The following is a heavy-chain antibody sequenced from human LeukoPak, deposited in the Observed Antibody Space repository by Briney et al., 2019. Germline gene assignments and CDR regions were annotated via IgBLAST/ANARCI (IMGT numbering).Heavy chain of an antibody. CDR1: GFMFSNYG. Sequence: GGSLRPSCEASGFMFSNYGMHWVRQAPGKGLEWVAVISYDESNKNYGDSVKGRFTISRDNSKNTLYLQMNSLRAEDTAVYYCAREPYGPGTYLQYWGQGTLVIVSS. D-gene: IGHD3-10*01. CDR3: AREPYGPGTYLQY. CDR2: ISYDESNK. J-gene: IGHJ1*01. V-gene: IGHV3-30*03.